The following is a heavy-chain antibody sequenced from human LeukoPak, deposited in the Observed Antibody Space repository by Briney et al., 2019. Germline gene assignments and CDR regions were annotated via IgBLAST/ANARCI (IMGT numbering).Heavy chain of an antibody. Sequence: GGSLRLSCAASGFSFTTYWMGWVRQAPGKGLEWVANINQDESSQYYVDAVRGRFTISRDNAKNSLNLQMNSLRAEDTAVYYCASFLLRDHWNYERDYWGQGTLATVSS. D-gene: IGHD1-7*01. V-gene: IGHV3-7*01. J-gene: IGHJ4*02. CDR1: GFSFTTYW. CDR3: ASFLLRDHWNYERDY. CDR2: INQDESSQ.